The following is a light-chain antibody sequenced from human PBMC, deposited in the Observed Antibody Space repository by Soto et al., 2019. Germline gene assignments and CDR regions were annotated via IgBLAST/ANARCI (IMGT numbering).Light chain of an antibody. J-gene: IGKJ4*01. V-gene: IGKV1-5*03. CDR1: QNVNSW. Sequence: DIQMTQSPSTVSASVGDRVTITCRASQNVNSWVAWHQQKPGRAPKLLIYKASSLESGVPSRFSGGGSGTEFPLPISSLQSDDFATYYCQQYNGHPLTFGGGTKVEIK. CDR2: KAS. CDR3: QQYNGHPLT.